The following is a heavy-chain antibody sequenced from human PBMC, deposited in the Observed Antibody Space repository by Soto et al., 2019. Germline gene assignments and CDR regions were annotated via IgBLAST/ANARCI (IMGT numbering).Heavy chain of an antibody. V-gene: IGHV3-30-3*01. CDR3: TKDSDYDSTD. CDR1: GFTYSTYT. J-gene: IGHJ4*02. Sequence: GGSLRLSCAASGFTYSTYTMHWVRQAPGKGLEWVAVISYDGNNKFYADSVKGRFTISRDNSKSTLYLEMHNLRVEDTARYYCTKDSDYDSTDWGLGTLVTVSS. D-gene: IGHD3-22*01. CDR2: ISYDGNNK.